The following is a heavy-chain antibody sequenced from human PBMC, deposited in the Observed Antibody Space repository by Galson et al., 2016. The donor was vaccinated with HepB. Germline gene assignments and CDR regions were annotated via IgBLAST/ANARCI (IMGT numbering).Heavy chain of an antibody. CDR2: TSYDGSHK. CDR3: ARPRRWPQYYYGLDV. D-gene: IGHD5-24*01. V-gene: IGHV3-30-3*01. CDR1: GFTFSTYA. J-gene: IGHJ6*02. Sequence: SLRLSCAASGFTFSTYAMHWVRQAPGKGLEWVAVTSYDGSHKNYRDSVKGRFTIPRDNSKNTLYLQMNSLRREDTAVYYCARPRRWPQYYYGLDVWGQGTTVTVSS.